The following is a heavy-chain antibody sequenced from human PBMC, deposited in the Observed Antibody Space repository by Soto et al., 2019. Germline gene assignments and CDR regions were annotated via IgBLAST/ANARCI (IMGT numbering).Heavy chain of an antibody. J-gene: IGHJ4*02. CDR3: VRGVVGYSYGYDY. CDR1: GFTFSRYE. V-gene: IGHV3-48*03. CDR2: ISSSGSTI. D-gene: IGHD5-18*01. Sequence: EVQLVESGGGLVQPGGSLRLSCAASGFTFSRYEMNWVRQAPGKGLEWVSYISSSGSTIYYADSVKGRFTISRDNAKNSLYLQMNSLRAEDTAVYYCVRGVVGYSYGYDYWGQGTLVTVSS.